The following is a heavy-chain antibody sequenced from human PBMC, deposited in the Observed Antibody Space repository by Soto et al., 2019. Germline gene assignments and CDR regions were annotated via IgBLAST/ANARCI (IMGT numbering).Heavy chain of an antibody. D-gene: IGHD3-16*01. CDR3: TTAYYDYIWGSYEVPPY. CDR1: GFTFSNAW. V-gene: IGHV3-15*01. CDR2: IKSKTDGGTT. Sequence: EVQLVESGGGLVKPGGSLRLPCAASGFTFSNAWMSWVRQAPGKGLEWVGRIKSKTDGGTTDYAATVKGRFTISRDDSKNTLYLQMNCLKTEDTAVYYCTTAYYDYIWGSYEVPPYWGQVTLVTVAA. J-gene: IGHJ1*01.